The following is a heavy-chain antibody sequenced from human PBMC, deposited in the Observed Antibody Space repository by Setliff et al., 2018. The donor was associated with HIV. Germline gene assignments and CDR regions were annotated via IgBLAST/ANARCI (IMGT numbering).Heavy chain of an antibody. Sequence: ETLSLTCDVSGGSISDFYWSWIRQSPRWGLEWIGYVHTSGSSKYNLSLKSRATISVDTSTNQFSLKLTSLTATDTAVYYCVRGGTGWLRGLFDYWGRGILVTVSS. CDR2: VHTSGSS. V-gene: IGHV4-4*08. CDR1: GGSISDFY. D-gene: IGHD5-12*01. J-gene: IGHJ4*02. CDR3: VRGGTGWLRGLFDY.